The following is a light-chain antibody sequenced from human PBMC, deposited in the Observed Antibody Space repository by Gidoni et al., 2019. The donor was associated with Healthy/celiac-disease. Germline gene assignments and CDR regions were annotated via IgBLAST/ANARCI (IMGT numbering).Light chain of an antibody. Sequence: FMLTQPHSVPVSPGKTVTISCTRSSGSIASNYVQWYQQRPGSSPTTVIYEDNQRPSGVPDRFSGSIDSSSNSASLTISGLKTEDEADYYCQSYDSSNVVFGGGTKLTVL. V-gene: IGLV6-57*01. J-gene: IGLJ2*01. CDR3: QSYDSSNVV. CDR1: SGSIASNY. CDR2: EDN.